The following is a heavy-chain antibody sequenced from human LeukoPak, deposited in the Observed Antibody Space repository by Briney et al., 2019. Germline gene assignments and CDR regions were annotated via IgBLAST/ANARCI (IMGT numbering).Heavy chain of an antibody. J-gene: IGHJ6*04. V-gene: IGHV4-31*03. CDR2: IYYSGST. CDR3: ARGGYQLLDGGMDV. Sequence: SQTLSLTCTVSGGSISSGGYYWSWIRQHPGKGLEWIGYIYYSGSTYYNPSLKSRVTISVDTSKNQFSLKLSSVTAADTAVYYCARGGYQLLDGGMDVWGKGTTVTVFS. CDR1: GGSISSGGYY. D-gene: IGHD2-2*01.